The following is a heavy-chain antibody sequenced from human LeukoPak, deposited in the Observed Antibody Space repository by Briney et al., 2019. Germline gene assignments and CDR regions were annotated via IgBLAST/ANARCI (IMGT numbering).Heavy chain of an antibody. J-gene: IGHJ4*02. D-gene: IGHD6-6*01. CDR2: IKQDGSEK. CDR1: GFTFSTYW. CDR3: ARVRGGEYTSSSGGLDY. Sequence: GGSLRLSCTASGFTFSTYWMSWVRQAPGKGLEGVANIKQDGSEKYYVDSVKGRFTISRDNAKNSLWLQINTLRAEDTAVYYCARVRGGEYTSSSGGLDYWGQGSLVTVSS. V-gene: IGHV3-7*01.